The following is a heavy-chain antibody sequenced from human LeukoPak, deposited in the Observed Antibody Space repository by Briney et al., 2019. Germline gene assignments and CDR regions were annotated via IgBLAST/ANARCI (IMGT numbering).Heavy chain of an antibody. V-gene: IGHV3-7*05. CDR2: IKEDGNDK. J-gene: IGHJ5*02. CDR1: GFTFSNDW. CDR3: AANWFDP. Sequence: GGSLRLSCAASGFTFSNDWMSWVRQAPGKGLEWVANIKEDGNDKNYVDSVKGRFTISRDNAKNSLYLQMNSLRAEDTAVYYCAANWFDPWGQGTLVTVSS.